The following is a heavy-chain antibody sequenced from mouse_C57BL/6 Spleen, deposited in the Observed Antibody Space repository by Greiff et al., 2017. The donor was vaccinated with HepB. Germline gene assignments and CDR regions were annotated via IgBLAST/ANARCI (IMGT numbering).Heavy chain of an antibody. CDR1: GYTFTSYW. D-gene: IGHD4-1*01. Sequence: QVQLQQPGAELVKPGASVKMSCKASGYTFTSYWITWVKQRPGQGLEWIGDIYPGSGSTNYNEKFKSKATLTVDTSSSTAYMQLSSLTSEDSAVYYCARGGLGRGYFDYWGQGTTLTVSS. V-gene: IGHV1-55*01. J-gene: IGHJ2*01. CDR3: ARGGLGRGYFDY. CDR2: IYPGSGST.